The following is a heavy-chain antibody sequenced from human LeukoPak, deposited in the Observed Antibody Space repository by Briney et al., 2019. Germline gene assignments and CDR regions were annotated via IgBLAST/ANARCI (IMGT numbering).Heavy chain of an antibody. CDR1: GFTFSIYA. V-gene: IGHV3-23*01. Sequence: PGGSLRLSCAASGFTFSIYAMNWVRQAPGKGLEWVSGISGSGGSTNYADSVKGRFTISRDNSKNTLYLQMNSLRAEDTAVYFCARGGYGSGSYPQWGQGTLVTVSS. CDR2: ISGSGGST. J-gene: IGHJ4*02. CDR3: ARGGYGSGSYPQ. D-gene: IGHD3-10*01.